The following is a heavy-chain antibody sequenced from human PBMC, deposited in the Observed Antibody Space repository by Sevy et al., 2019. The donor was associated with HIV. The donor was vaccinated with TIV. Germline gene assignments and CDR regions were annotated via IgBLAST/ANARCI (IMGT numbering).Heavy chain of an antibody. Sequence: ASVKVSCKASGYTFTGYYMHWVRQAPGQGLEWMGWINPNSGGTNYEQKFQGWVTMTRETSISTAYMELSRLRSDETAVYYGARGDCSGGSCYGATDYFDYWGQGTLVTVSS. J-gene: IGHJ4*02. CDR3: ARGDCSGGSCYGATDYFDY. V-gene: IGHV1-2*04. D-gene: IGHD2-15*01. CDR2: INPNSGGT. CDR1: GYTFTGYY.